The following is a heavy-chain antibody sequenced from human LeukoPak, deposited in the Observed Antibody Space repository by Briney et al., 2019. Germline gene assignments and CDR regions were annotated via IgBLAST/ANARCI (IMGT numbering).Heavy chain of an antibody. J-gene: IGHJ4*02. CDR1: GFTFSTYA. CDR2: ISGSGGTT. D-gene: IGHD6-19*01. V-gene: IGHV3-23*01. CDR3: AKSGSVWYYFDY. Sequence: GGSLRLSCPASGFTFSTYAMSWVRQAPGKGLEWVSAISGSGGTTYNADSVKGRFTISRDNSKSTLCLQMNSLRAEDTTLYYCAKSGSVWYYFDYWGQGTLVTVSS.